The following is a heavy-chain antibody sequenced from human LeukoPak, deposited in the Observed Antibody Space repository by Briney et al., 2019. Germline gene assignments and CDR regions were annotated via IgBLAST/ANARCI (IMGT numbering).Heavy chain of an antibody. J-gene: IGHJ4*02. V-gene: IGHV3-23*01. CDR2: ISGSGGSA. D-gene: IGHD2-15*01. CDR3: AKSIVVVVAATEDY. Sequence: GGPLRLSCAASGFTFSSYAMSWVRQAPGKGLEWVSAISGSGGSAYYADSVKGRFTISRDNSKNALYLQMNSLRAEDTAVYYCAKSIVVVVAATEDYWGQGTLVTVSS. CDR1: GFTFSSYA.